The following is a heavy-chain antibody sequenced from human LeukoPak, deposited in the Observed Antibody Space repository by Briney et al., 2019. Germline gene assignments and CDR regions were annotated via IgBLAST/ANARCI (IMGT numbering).Heavy chain of an antibody. D-gene: IGHD3-16*01. Sequence: SETLSLTCTVSGGSISSSSYYWGWIRQPPGKGPEWIGSIYYSGSTYYNPSLKSRVTISVDTSKNQFSLKLSSVTAADTAVYYCARSVGGGAFDYWGQGTLVTVSS. CDR2: IYYSGST. CDR1: GGSISSSSYY. J-gene: IGHJ4*02. CDR3: ARSVGGGAFDY. V-gene: IGHV4-39*01.